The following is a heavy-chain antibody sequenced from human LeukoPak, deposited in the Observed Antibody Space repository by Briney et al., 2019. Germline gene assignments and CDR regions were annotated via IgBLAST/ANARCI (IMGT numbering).Heavy chain of an antibody. CDR1: GYTFTGYY. J-gene: IGHJ4*02. CDR2: INPNSGGT. CDR3: ARAGLLWFGESIDY. V-gene: IGHV1-2*02. Sequence: ASVKVSCKASGYTFTGYYMHWVRQAPGQGLGWMGWINPNSGGTNYAQKFQGRVTMTTDTSTSTAYMELRSLRSDDTALYYCARAGLLWFGESIDYWGQGTLVTVSS. D-gene: IGHD3-10*01.